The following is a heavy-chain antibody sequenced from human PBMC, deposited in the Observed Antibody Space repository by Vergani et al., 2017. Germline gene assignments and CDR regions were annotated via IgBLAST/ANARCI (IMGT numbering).Heavy chain of an antibody. D-gene: IGHD2-21*01. CDR2: IRGSGVSA. V-gene: IGHV3-23*01. CDR1: EFTFSNYA. Sequence: EVQLLESGGGLVQPGGSLRLTCAASEFTFSNYAMNWVRQAPGKGLEWVSGIRGSGVSAYYTDSVKGRFTITRDNSKNMLFLQMNNLRTEDTAIYYCGKARDPNFKGGNCYSYYYGLGLWGQGTTGTVSS. CDR3: GKARDPNFKGGNCYSYYYGLGL. J-gene: IGHJ6*02.